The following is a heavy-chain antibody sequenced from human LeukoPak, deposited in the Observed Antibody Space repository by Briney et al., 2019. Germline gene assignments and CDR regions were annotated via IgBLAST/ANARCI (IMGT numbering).Heavy chain of an antibody. CDR2: INHSGST. Sequence: SETLSLTCAVYGGSFSGYYWSWIRQPPGKGLEWIGEINHSGSTNYNPSLKSRVTMSVDTSKNQFSLKLSSVTAADTAVYYCASLRGDYADAFDIWGQGTMVTVSS. CDR1: GGSFSGYY. J-gene: IGHJ3*02. V-gene: IGHV4-34*01. CDR3: ASLRGDYADAFDI. D-gene: IGHD4-17*01.